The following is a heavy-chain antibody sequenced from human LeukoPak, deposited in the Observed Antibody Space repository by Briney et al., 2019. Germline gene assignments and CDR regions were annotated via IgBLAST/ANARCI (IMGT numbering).Heavy chain of an antibody. Sequence: PSETLSLTCTVSGGSVSNYYWSWIRQTPGKGLEWIGYIYYSGSTNHNPSLKSRVTMSVDTSKNQFSLKLSSVTAADTAVYYCARVIKGYCGGVTCFSDYWGQGTLVTVSS. CDR1: GGSVSNYY. J-gene: IGHJ4*02. D-gene: IGHD2-15*01. V-gene: IGHV4-59*02. CDR3: ARVIKGYCGGVTCFSDY. CDR2: IYYSGST.